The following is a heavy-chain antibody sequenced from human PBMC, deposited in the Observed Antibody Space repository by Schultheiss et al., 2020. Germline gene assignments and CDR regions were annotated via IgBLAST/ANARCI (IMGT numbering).Heavy chain of an antibody. Sequence: SETLSLTCTVSGGSICSGGYYWSWICQHPGKGLEWIGYIYYSGSTYYNPSLKSRVTISVDTSKNQFSLKLSSVTAADTAVYYCARGPDSFTTASYYYYGMDVWGKGTTVTVS. CDR2: IYYSGST. D-gene: IGHD3-22*01. CDR1: GGSICSGGYY. J-gene: IGHJ6*04. CDR3: ARGPDSFTTASYYYYGMDV. V-gene: IGHV4-31*03.